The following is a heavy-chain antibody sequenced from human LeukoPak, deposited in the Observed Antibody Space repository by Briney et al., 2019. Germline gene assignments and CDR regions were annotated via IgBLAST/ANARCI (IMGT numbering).Heavy chain of an antibody. Sequence: SETLSLTCSVFGYSISSGYFWAWIRQSPGRGLEWIATIHHNGSTYCNPSLKSRVTISVDTSKNQFSLRLSSMTAADTAVYYCAREGRLGPTRFDYWGQGTLVTVSS. CDR1: GYSISSGYF. CDR2: IHHNGST. J-gene: IGHJ4*02. D-gene: IGHD1-26*01. CDR3: AREGRLGPTRFDY. V-gene: IGHV4-38-2*02.